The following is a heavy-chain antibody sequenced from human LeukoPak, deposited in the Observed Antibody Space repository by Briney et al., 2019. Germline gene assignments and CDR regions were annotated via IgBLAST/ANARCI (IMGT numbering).Heavy chain of an antibody. CDR2: IYYSGST. J-gene: IGHJ6*02. Sequence: SETLSLTCTVSGGSISSSSYYWGWIRQPPGKGLEWIGSIYYSGSTYYNPSLKSRVTISVDTSKNQFSLNLSSVTAADTAVYYCARGTRHYFGSGSSSSSSKYYGMDVWGQGTTVTVSS. D-gene: IGHD3-10*01. CDR3: ARGTRHYFGSGSSSSSSKYYGMDV. CDR1: GGSISSSSYY. V-gene: IGHV4-39*07.